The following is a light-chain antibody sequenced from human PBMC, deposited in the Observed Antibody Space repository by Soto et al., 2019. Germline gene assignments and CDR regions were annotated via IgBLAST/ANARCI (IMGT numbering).Light chain of an antibody. CDR3: KQYNNWYS. CDR1: QSVRND. Sequence: EIVMTQSPATLSVSPGERATISCRASQSVRNDLAWYQQKPGKAPRVLVYGASTTAAGVPARFRGSGSGTEFTLIISSLQSEDFAVYYCKQYNNWYSFGQGTKLEIK. V-gene: IGKV3-15*01. CDR2: GAS. J-gene: IGKJ2*03.